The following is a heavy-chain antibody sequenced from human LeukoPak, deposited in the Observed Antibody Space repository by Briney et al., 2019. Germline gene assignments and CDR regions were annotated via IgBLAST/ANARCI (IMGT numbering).Heavy chain of an antibody. CDR3: ARDSSGWYGWFDP. V-gene: IGHV4-59*01. Sequence: SETLSLTCTVSGGSISSYYWSWIRQPPGKGLEWNGYIYYSGSTNYNPSLKSRVTISVDTSKNQFSLKLSSVTAADTAVYYCARDSSGWYGWFDPWGQGTLVTVPS. J-gene: IGHJ5*02. D-gene: IGHD6-19*01. CDR2: IYYSGST. CDR1: GGSISSYY.